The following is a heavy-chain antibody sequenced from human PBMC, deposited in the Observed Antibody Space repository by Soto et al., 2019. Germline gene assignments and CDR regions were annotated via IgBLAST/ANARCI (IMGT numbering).Heavy chain of an antibody. J-gene: IGHJ5*02. CDR2: ISYDGSNK. CDR3: ARDGRCGGGTCYSSGWFDP. V-gene: IGHV3-30*04. D-gene: IGHD2-15*01. CDR1: GFTFSSYA. Sequence: GGSLRLSCAASGFTFSSYAMHWVRQAPGKGLEWVAVISYDGSNKYYADSVKGRLTISRDNSKNTLYLQMNSLRAEDTAVYYCARDGRCGGGTCYSSGWFDPWGQGTLVTVSS.